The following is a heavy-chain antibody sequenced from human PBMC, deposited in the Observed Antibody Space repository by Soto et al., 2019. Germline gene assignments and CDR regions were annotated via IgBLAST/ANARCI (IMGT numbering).Heavy chain of an antibody. CDR2: FSLSGTT. J-gene: IGHJ4*02. D-gene: IGHD1-1*01. V-gene: IGHV4-4*07. Sequence: KTSETLSLTCTFSVGSITGSFFWRWIRQPAGKGLEWIGRFSLSGTTNYNPSLRSRVTMSADVSKNQFSLRLTSVTAADTALYYCARGMTPTGAPHWYYFQSLGQGTLVNVSS. CDR1: VGSITGSFF. CDR3: ARGMTPTGAPHWYYFQS.